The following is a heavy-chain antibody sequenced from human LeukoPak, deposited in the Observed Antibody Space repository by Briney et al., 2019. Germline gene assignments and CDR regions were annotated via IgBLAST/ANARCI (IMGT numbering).Heavy chain of an antibody. CDR3: AAEGYSYGYFDY. D-gene: IGHD5-18*01. V-gene: IGHV3-23*01. Sequence: PGGSLRLSCAASGFTFSSYAMNWVRQAPGKGLEWVSTISGSGDSTNYADSVKGRFTISRDNSKNTLYLQMNSLRAEDTAIYYCAAEGYSYGYFDYWGQGTLVTVSS. J-gene: IGHJ4*02. CDR2: ISGSGDST. CDR1: GFTFSSYA.